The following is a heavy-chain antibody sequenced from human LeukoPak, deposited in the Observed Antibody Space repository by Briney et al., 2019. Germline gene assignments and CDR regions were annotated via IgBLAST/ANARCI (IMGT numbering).Heavy chain of an antibody. V-gene: IGHV4-61*02. CDR1: GGSISSGSYY. CDR2: IYTSGST. Sequence: PSQTLSLTCTVSGGSISSGSYYWSWIRQPAGKGLEWIGRIYTSGSTNYNPSLKSRVTISVDTSKNQFSLKLSSVTAADTAVYYCARDNSREYFDYWGQGTLVTVSS. CDR3: ARDNSREYFDY. D-gene: IGHD2/OR15-2a*01. J-gene: IGHJ4*02.